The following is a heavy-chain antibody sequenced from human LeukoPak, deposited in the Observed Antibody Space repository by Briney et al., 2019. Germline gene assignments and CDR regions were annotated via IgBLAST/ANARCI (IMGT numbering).Heavy chain of an antibody. D-gene: IGHD5-12*01. CDR1: GFAFSGGN. Sequence: GGSLRLSCAGSGFAFSGGNMNWVRQPPAKGLEWGSFIGSSGSYIKYTDSVKGRFTISRDNAKNSLYLQMNSLRAEDTAMYFCARDRAIDIRAYDIWGQGTMVTVSS. V-gene: IGHV3-21*01. J-gene: IGHJ3*02. CDR2: IGSSGSYI. CDR3: ARDRAIDIRAYDI.